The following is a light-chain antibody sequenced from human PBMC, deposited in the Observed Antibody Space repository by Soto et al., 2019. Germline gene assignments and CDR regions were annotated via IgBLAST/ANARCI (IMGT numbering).Light chain of an antibody. V-gene: IGKV3-20*01. J-gene: IGKJ1*01. CDR1: QSVSSSY. Sequence: ETVLTQSPGTLPLSPGERATLSRRASQSVSSSYLAWYQQKPGQAPRLLIYGASSRATGIPDRFSGSGSGTDFTLTISRLEPEDFAVYYCQQYGSSPPTFGQGTKVEIK. CDR2: GAS. CDR3: QQYGSSPPT.